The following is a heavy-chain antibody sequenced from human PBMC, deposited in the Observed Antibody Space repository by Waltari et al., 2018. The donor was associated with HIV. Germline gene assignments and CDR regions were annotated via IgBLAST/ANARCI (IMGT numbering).Heavy chain of an antibody. J-gene: IGHJ4*02. CDR2: ISYDGSNK. V-gene: IGHV3-30*18. Sequence: QVQLVESGGGVVQPGRSLILSCAASGFTLRSYGMHWVRQSPGKGLELVAVISYDGSNKFYTDSVKGRFTSSRDNSKNPLYLQMNSLRAEDTAVYYCAKTGYGDYGRDDWGQGTLVTVSS. CDR1: GFTLRSYG. D-gene: IGHD4-17*01. CDR3: AKTGYGDYGRDD.